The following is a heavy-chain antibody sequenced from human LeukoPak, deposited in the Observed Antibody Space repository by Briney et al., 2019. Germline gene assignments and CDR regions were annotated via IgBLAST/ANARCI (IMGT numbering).Heavy chain of an antibody. CDR3: ARHQCSGTRCYNFYFYGMDV. D-gene: IGHD2-2*02. CDR2: IYYSRST. Sequence: SETLSLTCTVSGGSITSSIDYWGWVRQPPGKGLEWIATIYYSRSTQYNPSLKSRVTMSVDTSKNQFSLKLSSMTAADTAVYYCARHQCSGTRCYNFYFYGMDVWGQGTTVTVSS. CDR1: GGSITSSIDY. V-gene: IGHV4-39*01. J-gene: IGHJ6*02.